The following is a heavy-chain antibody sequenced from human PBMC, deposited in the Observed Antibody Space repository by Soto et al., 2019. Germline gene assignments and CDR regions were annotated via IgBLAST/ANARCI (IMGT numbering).Heavy chain of an antibody. CDR3: AGIGEDVYYGMDV. CDR1: GGSMRSYY. J-gene: IGHJ6*02. D-gene: IGHD2-21*01. Sequence: ETLSLTCRVSGGSMRSYYWNWLRQPAGKGLEWIGRIYSKGDTNYNPSVKSRVTMSVDTSKNEFSLRLNSVTAADTAVYYCAGIGEDVYYGMDVWGQGTTVTVSS. V-gene: IGHV4-4*07. CDR2: IYSKGDT.